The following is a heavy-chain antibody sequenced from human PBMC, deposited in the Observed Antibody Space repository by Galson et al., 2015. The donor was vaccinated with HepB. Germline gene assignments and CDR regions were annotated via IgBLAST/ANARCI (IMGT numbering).Heavy chain of an antibody. J-gene: IGHJ3*02. Sequence: SLRLSCAASGFTFSSYSMNWVRQAPGKGLEWVSYISSSSSTIYYADSVKGRFTISRDNAKNSLYLQMNSLRDEDTAVYYCASIHRPAAPANAFDIWGQGTMVTVSS. CDR1: GFTFSSYS. CDR3: ASIHRPAAPANAFDI. V-gene: IGHV3-48*02. D-gene: IGHD2-2*01. CDR2: ISSSSSTI.